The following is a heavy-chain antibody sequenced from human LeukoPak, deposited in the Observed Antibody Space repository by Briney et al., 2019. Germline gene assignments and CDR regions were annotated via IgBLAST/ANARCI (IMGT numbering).Heavy chain of an antibody. CDR1: GGSISSGGYY. J-gene: IGHJ4*02. CDR2: IYYSGST. V-gene: IGHV4-31*03. D-gene: IGHD6-13*01. Sequence: SETLSLTCTVSGGSISSGGYYWSWIRQHPGKGLEWIGYIYYSGSTYYNPSLKSRVTISVDTSKNQFSLKLSSVTAADTAVYYCARGLGCVGQQLVRGFFDYWGQGTLVTVSS. CDR3: ARGLGCVGQQLVRGFFDY.